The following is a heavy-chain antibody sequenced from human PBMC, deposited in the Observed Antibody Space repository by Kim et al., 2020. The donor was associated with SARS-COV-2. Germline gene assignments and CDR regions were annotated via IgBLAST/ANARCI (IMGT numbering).Heavy chain of an antibody. CDR3: ARGSLYYYDSSGYYPSQYYFDY. J-gene: IGHJ4*02. D-gene: IGHD3-22*01. Sequence: SVKVSCKASGGTFSSYAISWVRQAPGQGLEWMGGIIPIFGTANYAQKFQGRVTITADESTSTAYMELSSLRSEDTAVYYCARGSLYYYDSSGYYPSQYYFDYWGQGTLVTVSS. V-gene: IGHV1-69*13. CDR1: GGTFSSYA. CDR2: IIPIFGTA.